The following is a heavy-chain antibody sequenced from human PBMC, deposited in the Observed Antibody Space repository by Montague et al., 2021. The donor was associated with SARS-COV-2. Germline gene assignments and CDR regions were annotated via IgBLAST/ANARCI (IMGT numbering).Heavy chain of an antibody. CDR2: ISHSGRT. D-gene: IGHD6-13*01. V-gene: IGHV4-4*02. CDR1: GGSISSSNR. J-gene: IGHJ2*01. CDR3: ARHPQRQVLRYWYFDL. Sequence: SETLSLTCAVSGGSISSSNRWNWVRQSPGKGLEWIWEISHSGRTNYNPSPKSRVTISVDNSKNQFSLNLTSLTAADTALYYCARHPQRQVLRYWYFDLWGHGTLVTVSS.